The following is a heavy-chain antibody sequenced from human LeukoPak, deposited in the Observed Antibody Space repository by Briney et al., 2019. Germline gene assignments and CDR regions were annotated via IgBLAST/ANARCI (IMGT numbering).Heavy chain of an antibody. CDR2: INHSGST. V-gene: IGHV4-34*01. Sequence: PSETLSLTCAVYGGSFSGYYWSWIRQPPGKGLEWIGEINHSGSTNYNPSLKSRVTISVDTSKNQFSLKLSSVTAADTAVYYCAGGSVVVVDWGQGTLVTVSS. CDR3: AGGSVVVVD. D-gene: IGHD2-2*01. J-gene: IGHJ4*02. CDR1: GGSFSGYY.